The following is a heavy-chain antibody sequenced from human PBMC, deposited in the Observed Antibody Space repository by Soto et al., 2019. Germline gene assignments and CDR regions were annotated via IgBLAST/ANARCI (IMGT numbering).Heavy chain of an antibody. J-gene: IGHJ4*02. Sequence: GGSLRLSCAASGFTFTRYSMNWVRQAPGKGLEWVSSISSTTNYIYYGDSMKGRFTISRDNAKNTLYLQMNSLRVEDTAVYYCAKGSTLREYYYDSSGVDNWGQGTLVTVSS. D-gene: IGHD3-22*01. CDR2: ISSTTNYI. CDR1: GFTFTRYS. V-gene: IGHV3-21*04. CDR3: AKGSTLREYYYDSSGVDN.